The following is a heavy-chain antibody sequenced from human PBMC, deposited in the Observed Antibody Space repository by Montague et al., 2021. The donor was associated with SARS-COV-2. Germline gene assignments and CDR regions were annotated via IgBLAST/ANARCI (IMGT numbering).Heavy chain of an antibody. D-gene: IGHD1-1*01. Sequence: SLRLSCAASGFTFSNYWMSWFRQAPGKGLEWVANINQDGSEQYHVDSVRGRFTISRDNAKNSLYLQMNSLRAEDTALYFCARGVGRYNWNDYDAFDIWGQGTMVTVSS. J-gene: IGHJ3*02. CDR1: GFTFSNYW. CDR3: ARGVGRYNWNDYDAFDI. CDR2: INQDGSEQ. V-gene: IGHV3-7*05.